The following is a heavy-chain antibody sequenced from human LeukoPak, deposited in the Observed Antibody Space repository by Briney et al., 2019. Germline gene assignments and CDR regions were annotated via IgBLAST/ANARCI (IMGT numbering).Heavy chain of an antibody. CDR2: LRYDGSSK. D-gene: IGHD3-16*01. CDR1: GFTFSNSG. Sequence: GGSLRLSCAASGFTFSNSGMHWVRQAPGKGLEWVSFLRYDGSSKFYTDSVQGRFTISRDNSKNTLYLQMNSLGVEDAAVYYCAKDSVYGGWGNAFDIWGQGTMVTVSS. CDR3: AKDSVYGGWGNAFDI. V-gene: IGHV3-30*02. J-gene: IGHJ3*02.